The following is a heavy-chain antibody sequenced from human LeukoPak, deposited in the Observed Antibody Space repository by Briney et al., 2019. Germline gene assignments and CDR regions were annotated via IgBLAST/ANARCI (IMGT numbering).Heavy chain of an antibody. V-gene: IGHV3-48*03. Sequence: GGSLRLSCAASGFTFSSYEMNWVRQAPGKGLEWVSYISSSGSTIYYADSVKGRFTISRDNAKNSLYLQMNSLRAEDTALYYCARVKGWGSYYAFDIWGQGTMVTVSS. J-gene: IGHJ3*02. CDR1: GFTFSSYE. D-gene: IGHD1-26*01. CDR2: ISSSGSTI. CDR3: ARVKGWGSYYAFDI.